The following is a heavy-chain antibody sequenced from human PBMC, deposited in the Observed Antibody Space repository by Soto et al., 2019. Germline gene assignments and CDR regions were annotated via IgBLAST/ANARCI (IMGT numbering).Heavy chain of an antibody. V-gene: IGHV4-39*01. CDR2: IYYSGST. CDR3: ARQYGMDV. Sequence: SETLSLTCTVSGGSISSSSYYWGWIRQPPGKGLEWIGSIYYSGSTYYNPSLKSRVTISVDTSKNQFSLKLSSVTAADTAVYYCARQYGMDVWGQGTTVTVSS. CDR1: GGSISSSSYY. J-gene: IGHJ6*02.